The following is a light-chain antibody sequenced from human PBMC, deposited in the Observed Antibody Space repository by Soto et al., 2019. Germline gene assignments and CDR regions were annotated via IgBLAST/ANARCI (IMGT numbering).Light chain of an antibody. CDR3: CSYAGSHVV. CDR1: TSYVGGYNN. CDR2: DVS. J-gene: IGLJ2*01. V-gene: IGLV2-11*01. Sequence: QSALTQPRSVSGSPGRPVTIPCTETTSYVGGYNNVSWNQKHPGKAPKLMIYDVSKRPSGVPVRFSGSKVGNTASLTISGLQAEDEADYYCCSYAGSHVVFGGGTKLTVL.